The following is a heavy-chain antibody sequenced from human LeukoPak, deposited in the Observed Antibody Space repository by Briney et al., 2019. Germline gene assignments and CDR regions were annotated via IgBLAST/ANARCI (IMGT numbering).Heavy chain of an antibody. CDR3: ATVYGAGRMGAFDI. CDR1: GYTLTELS. J-gene: IGHJ3*02. CDR2: FDPEDGET. Sequence: ASVKVSCKVSGYTLTELSMHWVRQAPGQGLEWMGGFDPEDGETIYAQKFQGRVTMTTDTSTDTAYMELSSLRSEDTAVYYCATVYGAGRMGAFDIWGQGTMVTVSS. V-gene: IGHV1-24*01. D-gene: IGHD3-10*01.